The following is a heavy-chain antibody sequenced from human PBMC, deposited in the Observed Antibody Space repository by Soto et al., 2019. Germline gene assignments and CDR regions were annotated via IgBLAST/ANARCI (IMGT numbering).Heavy chain of an antibody. D-gene: IGHD5-12*01. V-gene: IGHV3-53*04. CDR2: IYSGGST. J-gene: IGHJ6*03. Sequence: EVQLVESGGGLVQPGGSLRLSCAASGFTVSSNYMSWVRQAPGKGLEWVSVIYSGGSTYYADSVKGRFTISRHNSKNTLYLQMNSLRAEDTAVYYCVRMVATIPYYYYYMDVWGKGTTVTVSS. CDR3: VRMVATIPYYYYYMDV. CDR1: GFTVSSNY.